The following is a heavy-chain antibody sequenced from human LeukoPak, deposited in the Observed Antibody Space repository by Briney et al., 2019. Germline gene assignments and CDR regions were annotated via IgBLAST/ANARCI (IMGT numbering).Heavy chain of an antibody. CDR3: ARDRPGGGINGMDV. CDR2: IWHDGSSE. Sequence: GGSLRLSCVASGFTFVHFSMHWVRQAPGKGLEWVAAIWHDGSSEYYADSAKGRFTISKGNSKNTLCLQMNSLRAEDTALYYCARDRPGGGINGMDVWGQGTTVIVSS. CDR1: GFTFVHFS. D-gene: IGHD3-16*01. V-gene: IGHV3-33*08. J-gene: IGHJ6*02.